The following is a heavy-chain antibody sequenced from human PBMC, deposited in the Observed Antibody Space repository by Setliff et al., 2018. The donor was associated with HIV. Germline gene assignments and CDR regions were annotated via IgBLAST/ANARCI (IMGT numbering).Heavy chain of an antibody. CDR3: ARGDSLLESIVWFDR. J-gene: IGHJ5*02. CDR2: LIPLFGSA. Sequence: GASVMVSCKVSGGSFSSYGFTWVRQAPGQGLEWMGGLIPLFGSANYPQKFQGRVTMTADESTRTVYMELSRLRFEDTAMYYCARGDSLLESIVWFDRWGQGTLVTVSS. V-gene: IGHV1-69*13. D-gene: IGHD1-1*01. CDR1: GGSFSSYG.